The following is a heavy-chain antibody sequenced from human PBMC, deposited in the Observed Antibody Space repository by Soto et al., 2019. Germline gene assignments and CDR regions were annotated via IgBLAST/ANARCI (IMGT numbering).Heavy chain of an antibody. D-gene: IGHD3-16*01. V-gene: IGHV4-30-4*01. CDR2: IYYSGNT. J-gene: IGHJ4*02. Sequence: QVQLQESGPGLVKPSQTLSLTCTVSGGSTSSDNYWSWIRQPPGKGLEWIGHIYYSGNTAYNPSLQSRLAISIDTSKNQFSLKLSSVTAADTAVYFCAREGGESSDGLYYFDSWGQGSLVTVSS. CDR3: AREGGESSDGLYYFDS. CDR1: GGSTSSDNY.